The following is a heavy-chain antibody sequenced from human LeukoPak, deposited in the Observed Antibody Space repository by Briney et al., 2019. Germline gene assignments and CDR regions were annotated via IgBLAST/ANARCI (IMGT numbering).Heavy chain of an antibody. CDR3: ASEDVDTGDF. J-gene: IGHJ4*02. D-gene: IGHD5-18*01. Sequence: GGSLRLSCAASGFTFTSAGIHWVRLAAGKGLEWVSFISHDGTNKYYSDSVDGRFIVSRLNSQNTVYLQMNDLRPEDTATYYCASEDVDTGDFWGQGTLVTVSS. CDR2: ISHDGTNK. CDR1: GFTFTSAG. V-gene: IGHV3-30*01.